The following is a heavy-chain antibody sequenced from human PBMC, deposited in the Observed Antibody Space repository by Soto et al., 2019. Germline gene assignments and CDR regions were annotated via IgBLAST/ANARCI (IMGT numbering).Heavy chain of an antibody. CDR3: ARGGNHIAVPVAVAGPTRWFDP. Sequence: QVQLVQSGAEVKNPGASVKVSCKASGYTFTSFGINWVRQAPGQGLEWMGGIRGYDGNPNYAQKFQGRVTMTTETSTSTAHMELRRLRSDDTAVYYGARGGNHIAVPVAVAGPTRWFDPWGQGTLVTVSS. V-gene: IGHV1-18*01. CDR1: GYTFTSFG. J-gene: IGHJ5*02. CDR2: IRGYDGNP. D-gene: IGHD6-19*01.